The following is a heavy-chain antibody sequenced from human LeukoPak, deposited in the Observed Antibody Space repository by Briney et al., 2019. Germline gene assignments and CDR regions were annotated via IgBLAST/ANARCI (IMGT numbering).Heavy chain of an antibody. CDR2: IYYSGST. CDR3: ARLRWDFDP. V-gene: IGHV4-39*01. D-gene: IGHD4-23*01. CDR1: GGSISSSSYY. J-gene: IGHJ5*02. Sequence: SETLSLTCTVSGGSISSSSYYRGWIRQPPGKGLEWVGSIYYSGSTYYNPSLKSRVTISVDTSKNQFSLKLSSVTAADTAVYYCARLRWDFDPWGQGTLVTVSS.